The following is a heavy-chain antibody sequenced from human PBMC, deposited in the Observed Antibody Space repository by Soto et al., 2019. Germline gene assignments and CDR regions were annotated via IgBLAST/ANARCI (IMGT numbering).Heavy chain of an antibody. D-gene: IGHD4-4*01. V-gene: IGHV4-31*03. Sequence: QVQLQESGPGPVKPSQTLSLTCTVSGGSISSGGYYWSWIRQHPGKGLEWIGYIYYSGSTYYNPSLKSRVTISVDTSKNQFSLKLSSVTAADTAVYYCARDSGPTEPYYGMDVWGQGTTVTVSS. CDR3: ARDSGPTEPYYGMDV. J-gene: IGHJ6*02. CDR1: GGSISSGGYY. CDR2: IYYSGST.